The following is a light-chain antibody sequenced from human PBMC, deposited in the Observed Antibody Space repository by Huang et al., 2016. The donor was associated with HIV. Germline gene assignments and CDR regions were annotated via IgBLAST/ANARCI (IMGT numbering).Light chain of an antibody. CDR1: QSVSSN. Sequence: EIVMTQSPATLSVSPGDRAALSCRASQSVSSNLAWYQQKPGQAPRLFILGAATRATGIPARFSGSGSGTEFTLTISSLQSEDFAVYYCQQYYTWPPAFGPGTKVDIK. V-gene: IGKV3-15*01. CDR3: QQYYTWPPA. J-gene: IGKJ3*01. CDR2: GAA.